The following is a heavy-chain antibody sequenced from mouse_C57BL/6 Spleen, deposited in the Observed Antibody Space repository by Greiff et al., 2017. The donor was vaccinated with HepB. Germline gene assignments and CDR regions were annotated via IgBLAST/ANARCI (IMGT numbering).Heavy chain of an antibody. CDR3: ARGLEFFMDY. V-gene: IGHV1-42*01. Sequence: VQLKESGPELVKPGASVKISCKASGYSFTGYYMNWVKQSPEKSLEWIGEINPSTSGTTYNQKFKAKATLTVDKSSSTAYMQLKSLTSEDSAVYYCARGLEFFMDYWGQGTSVTVSS. J-gene: IGHJ4*01. CDR2: INPSTSGT. CDR1: GYSFTGYY. D-gene: IGHD2-13*01.